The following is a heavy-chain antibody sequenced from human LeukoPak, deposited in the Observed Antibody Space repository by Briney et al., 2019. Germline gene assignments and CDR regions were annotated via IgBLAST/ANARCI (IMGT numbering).Heavy chain of an antibody. CDR3: AKDDGTYYFDS. Sequence: GGSLILSCTASGFTFSSYGMHWVRQAPGKGLEWVAFTRYDGTNKDYADSVNGRFTISRENSENTVYLQMNSLRPEDTAVYYRAKDDGTYYFDSWGRGTLVTVST. CDR2: TRYDGTNK. CDR1: GFTFSSYG. J-gene: IGHJ4*02. D-gene: IGHD2-21*01. V-gene: IGHV3-30*02.